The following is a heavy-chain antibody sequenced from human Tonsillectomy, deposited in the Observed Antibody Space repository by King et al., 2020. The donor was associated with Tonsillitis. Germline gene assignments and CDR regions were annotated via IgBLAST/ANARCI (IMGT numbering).Heavy chain of an antibody. V-gene: IGHV3-53*01. J-gene: IGHJ4*02. CDR2: IYSGGST. CDR1: GFTVSSNY. D-gene: IGHD1-26*01. Sequence: VQLVESGGGLIQPGGSLRLSCAAPGFTVSSNYMTWFRQAPGTGLDGGSVIYSGGSTYYDDSVKGRFTISRDNSKKTLYLQMNSLRAEDTAVYYCARDLMGATAGFDYWGQGTLVTVSS. CDR3: ARDLMGATAGFDY.